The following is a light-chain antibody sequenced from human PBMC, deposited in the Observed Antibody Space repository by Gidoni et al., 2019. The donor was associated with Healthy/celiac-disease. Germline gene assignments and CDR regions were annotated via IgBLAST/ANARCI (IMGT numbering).Light chain of an antibody. J-gene: IGKJ5*01. V-gene: IGKV3-11*01. CDR2: DAS. Sequence: EIVLTQSPATLSLSPGERATLSCRASQSVSSYLAWYQQKPGQAPRLLIYDASNRATGIPARFSGSGSGTDFTLNISSLEPEDFAVYYCQQRSNWPYITFGQGTRLEIK. CDR1: QSVSSY. CDR3: QQRSNWPYIT.